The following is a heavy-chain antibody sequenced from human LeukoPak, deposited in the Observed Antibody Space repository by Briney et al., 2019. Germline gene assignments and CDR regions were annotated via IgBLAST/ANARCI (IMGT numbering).Heavy chain of an antibody. Sequence: PGGSLRLSCAASGFTFSSYWMHWVRQAPGKGLVWLSRVNSDGNITTYADSVRGRFTISRDNAKNTLYLQVNSLRAEDTAVYYCARRGLVPAFDIWGQGTMVSVTS. V-gene: IGHV3-74*01. D-gene: IGHD3-10*02. CDR2: VNSDGNIT. J-gene: IGHJ3*02. CDR1: GFTFSSYW. CDR3: ARRGLVPAFDI.